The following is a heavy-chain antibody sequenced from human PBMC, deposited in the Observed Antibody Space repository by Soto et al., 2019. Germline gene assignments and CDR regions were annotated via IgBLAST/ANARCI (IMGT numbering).Heavy chain of an antibody. CDR3: AKDAEAVLPNWCDP. Sequence: GGSLRLPCAASGFTISSYAMSWVRQAPGKGLEWVSVISGSGGSVKYADSVKGRFTISRDNSKNTLYLQMNSLRAEDTAVYYCAKDAEAVLPNWCDPWGQGTLVTVSS. J-gene: IGHJ5*02. CDR1: GFTISSYA. V-gene: IGHV3-23*01. CDR2: ISGSGGSV. D-gene: IGHD2-15*01.